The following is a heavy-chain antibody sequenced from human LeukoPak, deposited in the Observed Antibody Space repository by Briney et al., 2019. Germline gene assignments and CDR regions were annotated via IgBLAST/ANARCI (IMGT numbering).Heavy chain of an antibody. CDR2: IIPILGIA. CDR3: ATGLVLDY. D-gene: IGHD3-16*01. CDR1: GGTFSSYA. J-gene: IGHJ4*02. Sequence: ASVKVSCKASGGTFSSYAISWVRQSPGQGLEWMGRIIPILGIANYAQKFQGRVTITADKSTSTAYMELSSLRSEDTAVYYCATGLVLDYWGQGTLVTVSS. V-gene: IGHV1-69*04.